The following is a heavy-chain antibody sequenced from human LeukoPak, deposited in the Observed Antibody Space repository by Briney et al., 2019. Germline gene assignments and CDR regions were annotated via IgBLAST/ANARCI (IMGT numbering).Heavy chain of an antibody. V-gene: IGHV3-23*01. J-gene: IGHJ4*02. Sequence: PGGSLRLSCAASGFTFSSYAMNWVRQAPGKGLEWASPFISSGGSTYYADSVKGRFTISRDNSKSTLYLQMNSLRAEDTAVYYCAKDPRRNYYDSSGYLVYWGQGTLVTVSS. CDR1: GFTFSSYA. D-gene: IGHD3-22*01. CDR2: FISSGGST. CDR3: AKDPRRNYYDSSGYLVY.